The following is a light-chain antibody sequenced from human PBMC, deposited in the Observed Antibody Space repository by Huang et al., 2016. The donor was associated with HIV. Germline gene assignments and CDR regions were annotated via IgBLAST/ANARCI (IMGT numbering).Light chain of an antibody. CDR3: QQYYDYPYT. Sequence: DIQMTQSPSTLSASVGDRVNITCRASQTISSWLAWYQQKPGKAPKLLIYKASNLESGVPSSFSGSGSVTEFTLTRSSLQVDDFATYYCQQYYDYPYTFGQGTKLEIK. CDR2: KAS. V-gene: IGKV1-5*03. J-gene: IGKJ2*01. CDR1: QTISSW.